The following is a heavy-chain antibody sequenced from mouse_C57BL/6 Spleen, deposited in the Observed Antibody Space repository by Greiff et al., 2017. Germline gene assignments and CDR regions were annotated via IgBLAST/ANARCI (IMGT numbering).Heavy chain of an antibody. CDR2: IRSKSSNYAT. J-gene: IGHJ2*01. Sequence: EVQLVESGGGLVQPKGSLKLSCAASGFTFNTYAMHWVRQAPGKGLEWVARIRSKSSNYATYYADSVKDRITISRDDSQSMLYLQMNNLKTEDTAMYSCVRDAYYSNYFDYWGPGTTLTVSS. CDR3: VRDAYYSNYFDY. D-gene: IGHD2-5*01. V-gene: IGHV10-3*01. CDR1: GFTFNTYA.